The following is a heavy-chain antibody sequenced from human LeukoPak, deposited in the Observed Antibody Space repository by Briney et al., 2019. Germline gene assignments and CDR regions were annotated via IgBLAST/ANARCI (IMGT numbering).Heavy chain of an antibody. Sequence: PGGSLRLSCAASGFTFSSYAMSWVRQAPGKGLEWVSAISGSGGSTYYAGSVKGRFTISRDNSKNTPYLQMNSLRAEDTAVYYCAKDHVKRIHPYPLCPFDYWGQGTLVTVSS. CDR1: GFTFSSYA. CDR3: AKDHVKRIHPYPLCPFDY. CDR2: ISGSGGST. D-gene: IGHD5-18*01. V-gene: IGHV3-23*01. J-gene: IGHJ4*02.